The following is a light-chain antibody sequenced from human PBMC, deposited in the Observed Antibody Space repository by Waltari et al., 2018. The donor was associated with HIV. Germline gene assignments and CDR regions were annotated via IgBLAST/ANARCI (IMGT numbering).Light chain of an antibody. CDR2: SND. J-gene: IGLJ3*02. V-gene: IGLV1-44*01. CDR3: ATWDDSLNGWV. Sequence: QSVLTQPPSASGTPGQRVTISCSGSSSNIGSNTVSWYHQVPGTAPKVLIYSNDARPSGVPDRFSGSNSGTSASLAISGLQSEDEADYYCATWDDSLNGWVFGGGTKVTVL. CDR1: SSNIGSNT.